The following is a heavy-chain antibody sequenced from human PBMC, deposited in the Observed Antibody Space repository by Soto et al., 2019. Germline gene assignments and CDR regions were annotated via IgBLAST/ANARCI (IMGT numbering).Heavy chain of an antibody. CDR3: AKDTSGWGLEYFQH. V-gene: IGHV3-9*01. Sequence: DVQLVESGGGLVQPGRSLRLSCAASGFTFDDYAMHWVRQAPGKGLEWVSGISWNSGSIGYADSVKGRFTISRDNAKNSLYLQMNSLRAEDTALYYCAKDTSGWGLEYFQHWGQGTLVTVSS. CDR2: ISWNSGSI. J-gene: IGHJ1*01. D-gene: IGHD6-19*01. CDR1: GFTFDDYA.